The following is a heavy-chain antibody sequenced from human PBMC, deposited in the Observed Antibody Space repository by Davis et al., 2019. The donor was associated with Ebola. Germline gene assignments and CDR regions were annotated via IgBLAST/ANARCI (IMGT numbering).Heavy chain of an antibody. Sequence: GSLRLSCTLSGGSINGNSWSWIRQTAGKGLEWIGRVYTSGSPNYNPSLKSRLTMSIVTSKNQFSLTLRSVTAADTAVYYCARHRGYSSAAPWYFDLWGRGTLVTVSS. CDR2: VYTSGSP. CDR3: ARHRGYSSAAPWYFDL. D-gene: IGHD6-25*01. CDR1: GGSINGNS. J-gene: IGHJ2*01. V-gene: IGHV4-4*07.